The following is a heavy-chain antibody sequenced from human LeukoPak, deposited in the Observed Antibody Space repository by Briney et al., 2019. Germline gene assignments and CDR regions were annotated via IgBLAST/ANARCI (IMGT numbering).Heavy chain of an antibody. CDR1: GFTFGDYA. CDR3: AKGPGYSSYYFDY. V-gene: IGHV3-49*03. D-gene: IGHD6-13*01. J-gene: IGHJ4*02. CDR2: IRSKAYGGTT. Sequence: PGGSLRLSCTASGFTFGDYAMSWFRQAPGKGLEWVGFIRSKAYGGTTEYAASVKGRFTISRDDSKSIAYLQMNSLRAEDTALYYCAKGPGYSSYYFDYWGQGTLVTVSS.